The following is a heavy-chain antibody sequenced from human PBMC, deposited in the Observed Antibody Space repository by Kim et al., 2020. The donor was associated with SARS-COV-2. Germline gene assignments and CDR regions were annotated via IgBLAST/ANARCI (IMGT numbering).Heavy chain of an antibody. D-gene: IGHD5-12*01. CDR2: SNK. CDR3: ATARYDEDY. Sequence: SNKYYADSVKGRFTISRDNSKNTLYLQMNSLRAEDTAVYYCATARYDEDYWGQGTLVTVSS. J-gene: IGHJ4*02. V-gene: IGHV3-30*02.